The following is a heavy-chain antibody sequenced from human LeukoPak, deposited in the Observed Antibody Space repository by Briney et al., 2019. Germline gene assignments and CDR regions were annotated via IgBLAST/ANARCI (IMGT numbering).Heavy chain of an antibody. Sequence: PGGSQRLSCAASGFTFSDHYIDWVRQAPGKGLEWVGRTRNKANSYTTEYAASVKGRFTISRDDSQTSLYLQMNSLKTEDTAVYYCARVGGYDEATDYYYGMDVWGQGTTVTVSS. D-gene: IGHD3-22*01. CDR3: ARVGGYDEATDYYYGMDV. V-gene: IGHV3-72*01. CDR1: GFTFSDHY. J-gene: IGHJ6*02. CDR2: TRNKANSYTT.